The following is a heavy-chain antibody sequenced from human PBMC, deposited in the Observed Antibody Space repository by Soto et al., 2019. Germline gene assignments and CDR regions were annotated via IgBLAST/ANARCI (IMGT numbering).Heavy chain of an antibody. Sequence: SETLSLTCTVSGGSISSYYWSWIRQPPGKGLEWIGCIYYSGSTNYNPSLKSRVTISVDTSKNQFSLKLKSVTAADTAIYYCARRTVNIRTFYSGLKTHCFDYWGQGAPVTVSS. J-gene: IGHJ4*02. CDR1: GGSISSYY. CDR3: ARRTVNIRTFYSGLKTHCFDY. V-gene: IGHV4-59*08. CDR2: IYYSGST. D-gene: IGHD6-19*01.